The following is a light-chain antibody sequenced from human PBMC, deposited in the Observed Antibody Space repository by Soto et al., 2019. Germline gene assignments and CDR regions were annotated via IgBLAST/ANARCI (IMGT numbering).Light chain of an antibody. CDR3: SSYAGSNNFVF. CDR2: EVS. J-gene: IGLJ1*01. Sequence: QSVLTQPPSAPGSPGQSVTISCTGTSSDVGGYNYVSWYQQYPGKAPKLMIYEVSKRPSGVPDRFSGSKSGNTASLTVSGLQAEDEADYYCSSYAGSNNFVFIGTGTKVTVL. CDR1: SSDVGGYNY. V-gene: IGLV2-8*01.